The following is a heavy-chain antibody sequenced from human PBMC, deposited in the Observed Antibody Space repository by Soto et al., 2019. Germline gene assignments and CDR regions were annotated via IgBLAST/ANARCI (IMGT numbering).Heavy chain of an antibody. Sequence: ASVKVSCKASGYDFTSHYMHWVRQAPGQGLEWMGGFNPIVGSTNYAQNFLDRVTITADEFTSTVYMELSSLRSEDTAVYYCARGVTSGSFPPFELWGQGTLVTVSS. D-gene: IGHD1-26*01. CDR1: GYDFTSHY. CDR2: FNPIVGST. J-gene: IGHJ4*02. V-gene: IGHV1-46*01. CDR3: ARGVTSGSFPPFEL.